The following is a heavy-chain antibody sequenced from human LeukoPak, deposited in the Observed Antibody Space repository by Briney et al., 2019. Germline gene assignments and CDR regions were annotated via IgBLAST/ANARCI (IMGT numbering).Heavy chain of an antibody. V-gene: IGHV3-21*01. D-gene: IGHD3-22*01. J-gene: IGHJ5*02. CDR1: GFTFSRYS. CDR2: ISSGSSFM. CDR3: ARDYYDSSGSSWFDP. Sequence: PGGSLRLSCAASGFTFSRYSMNWVRQAPGKGLEWVSSISSGSSFMYYADSVKGRFTISRDNAKNSLYLQMNSLIAKDTALYYCARDYYDSSGSSWFDPWGQGTPVTVSS.